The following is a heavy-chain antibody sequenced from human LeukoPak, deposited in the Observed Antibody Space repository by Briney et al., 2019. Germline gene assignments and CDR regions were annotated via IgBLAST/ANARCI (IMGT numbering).Heavy chain of an antibody. CDR1: GFTFSEFW. D-gene: IGHD2-21*02. CDR3: VRDAVTAY. V-gene: IGHV3-7*01. J-gene: IGHJ4*02. CDR2: IKEDGSKK. Sequence: PGGSLRLSCAASGFTFSEFWMSWVRQAPGKGLEWLANIKEDGSKKYYVHSVKGRFTISRDNAKNSLFLQMNSLRNEDTAVYYCVRDAVTAYWGQGTLVTVSS.